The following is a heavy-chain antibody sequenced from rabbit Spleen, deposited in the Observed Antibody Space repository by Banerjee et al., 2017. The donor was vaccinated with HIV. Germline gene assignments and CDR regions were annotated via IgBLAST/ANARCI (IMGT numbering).Heavy chain of an antibody. CDR1: GVSFSFSSY. J-gene: IGHJ6*01. Sequence: QEQLVESGGGLVKPGASLTLTCTASGVSFSFSSYMCWVRQAPGKGLEWIACIDTGSSGFTYFATWAKGRFTCSKTSSTTVTLQMTRLTAADTATYFCARDSGSSFSSYGMDLWGQGTLVTVS. CDR3: ARDSGSSFSSYGMDL. CDR2: IDTGSSGFT. V-gene: IGHV1S45*01. D-gene: IGHD8-1*01.